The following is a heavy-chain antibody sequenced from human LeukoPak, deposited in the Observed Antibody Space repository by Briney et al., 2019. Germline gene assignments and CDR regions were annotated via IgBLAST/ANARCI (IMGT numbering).Heavy chain of an antibody. V-gene: IGHV1-69*05. CDR2: IIPIFGTA. D-gene: IGHD1-26*01. CDR1: GYTSSSPD. CDR3: AREHSGSFIFDY. Sequence: ASVKVSCKASGYTSSSPDINWVRQATGRGLEWMGGIIPIFGTANYAQKFQGRVTITTDESTSTAYMELSSLRSEDTAVYYCAREHSGSFIFDYWGQGTLVTVSS. J-gene: IGHJ4*02.